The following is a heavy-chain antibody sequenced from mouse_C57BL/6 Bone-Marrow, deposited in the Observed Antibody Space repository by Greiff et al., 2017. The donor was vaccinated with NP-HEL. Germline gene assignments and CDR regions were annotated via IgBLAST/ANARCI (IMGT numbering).Heavy chain of an antibody. CDR3: ARETTVVATDYAMDY. D-gene: IGHD1-1*01. V-gene: IGHV3-6*01. CDR1: GYSITSGYY. CDR2: ISYDGSN. Sequence: EVKLMESGPGLVKPSQSLSLTCSVTGYSITSGYYWNWIRQFPGNKLELMGYISYDGSNNYNPSLKNRNSITRDTSKNQFFLKLNSVTTEDTATYYCARETTVVATDYAMDYWGQGTSVTVSS. J-gene: IGHJ4*01.